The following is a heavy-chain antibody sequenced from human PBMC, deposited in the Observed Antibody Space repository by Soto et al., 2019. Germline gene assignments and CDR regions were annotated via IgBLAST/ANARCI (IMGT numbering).Heavy chain of an antibody. Sequence: ASVKVSCKVSGYTLTELSMHWVRQAPGKGLEWMGGFDPEGGETIYAQKLQGRVTMTEDTSTDTAYMELSSLRSEDTAVYYCATSYYDILTGALFDYWGQGTLVTVSS. CDR2: FDPEGGET. CDR1: GYTLTELS. J-gene: IGHJ4*02. CDR3: ATSYYDILTGALFDY. D-gene: IGHD3-9*01. V-gene: IGHV1-24*01.